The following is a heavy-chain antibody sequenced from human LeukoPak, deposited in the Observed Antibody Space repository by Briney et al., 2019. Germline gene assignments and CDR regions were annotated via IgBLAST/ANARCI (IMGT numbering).Heavy chain of an antibody. Sequence: GGSLRLSCAASGFTFSTFAMIWVRQAPGKGLEWVAFIRYDGSNKYYADSVKGRFTISTDNSKNTLYLQMNSLRAEDTAVYYCAKESVYYYYYMDVWGKGTTVTISS. CDR2: IRYDGSNK. J-gene: IGHJ6*03. V-gene: IGHV3-30*02. CDR1: GFTFSTFA. CDR3: AKESVYYYYYMDV.